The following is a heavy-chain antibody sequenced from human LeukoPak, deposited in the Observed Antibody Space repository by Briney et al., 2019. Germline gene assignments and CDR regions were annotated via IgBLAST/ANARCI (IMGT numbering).Heavy chain of an antibody. J-gene: IGHJ4*02. CDR1: GGSISSYY. Sequence: PSETLSLTCTVSGGSISSYYWSWMRQPAGKGLEWIGRVYSSGTTICSPSLKSRVTLSMDTSNNQFSLRLSSVTAADTAVYYCARAVPYSSSWFGGGFDSWGQGTLVTVSS. D-gene: IGHD6-13*01. V-gene: IGHV4-4*07. CDR3: ARAVPYSSSWFGGGFDS. CDR2: VYSSGTT.